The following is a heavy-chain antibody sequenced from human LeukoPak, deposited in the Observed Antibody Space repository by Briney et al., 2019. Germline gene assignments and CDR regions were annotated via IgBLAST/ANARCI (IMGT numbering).Heavy chain of an antibody. D-gene: IGHD5-24*01. J-gene: IGHJ6*03. CDR1: TFKNYA. V-gene: IGHV3-23*01. CDR3: ARALREGNRPVYTYYYMAV. CDR2: ISGRGTET. Sequence: QPGGSRRLSCAITFKNYAVTWVRQAPGKGLEWVSSISGRGTETYYADSVQGRFTISKDTSGSTVFLQMNSLRADDTAVYYCARALREGNRPVYTYYYMAVWGQGTTVTVSS.